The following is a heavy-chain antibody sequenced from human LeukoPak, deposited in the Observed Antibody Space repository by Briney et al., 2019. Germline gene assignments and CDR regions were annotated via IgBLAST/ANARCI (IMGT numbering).Heavy chain of an antibody. Sequence: AASVKVSCKASEYTFTDYYIHWIRQAPGQGLEWMGRISPNTGGTDHAQEFRDKITMTRDTSISTAYIELSRLISDDTAVYYCARGGRSGYRYFDYWGQGTLVAVPS. V-gene: IGHV1-2*06. J-gene: IGHJ4*02. CDR3: ARGGRSGYRYFDY. CDR2: ISPNTGGT. CDR1: EYTFTDYY. D-gene: IGHD5-18*01.